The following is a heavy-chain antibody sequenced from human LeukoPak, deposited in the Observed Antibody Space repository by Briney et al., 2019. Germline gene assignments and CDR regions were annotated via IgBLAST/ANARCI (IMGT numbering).Heavy chain of an antibody. D-gene: IGHD5-24*01. CDR2: ICYDGSNK. V-gene: IGHV3-33*06. Sequence: GGSLRLSCAASGFTFSSYGMHWVRQAPGKGLEWVAVICYDGSNKYYADSVKGRFTISRDNSKNTLYLQMNSLRAEDTVVYYCAKINSRDGYDYDSFDYWGQGTLVTVSS. CDR1: GFTFSSYG. J-gene: IGHJ4*02. CDR3: AKINSRDGYDYDSFDY.